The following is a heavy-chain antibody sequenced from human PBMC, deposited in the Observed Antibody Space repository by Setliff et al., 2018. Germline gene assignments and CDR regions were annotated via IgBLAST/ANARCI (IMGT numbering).Heavy chain of an antibody. D-gene: IGHD3-3*01. CDR2: IYYSGST. V-gene: IGHV4-39*07. CDR3: ARRATYYNFWSGYYDY. J-gene: IGHJ4*02. Sequence: SETLSLTCTVSGGSISSSSYYWGWIRQPPGKGLEWIGSIYYSGSTYYNPSLRSRVTISVDTSKNQFSLRLSSVTAADTAVYYCARRATYYNFWSGYYDYWGQGTLVTVSS. CDR1: GGSISSSSYY.